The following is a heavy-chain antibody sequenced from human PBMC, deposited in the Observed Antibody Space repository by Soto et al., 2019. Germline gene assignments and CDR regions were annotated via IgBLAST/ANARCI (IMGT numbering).Heavy chain of an antibody. CDR3: ARGRGYSYGLDP. V-gene: IGHV4-30-4*01. CDR2: ISYSGTA. D-gene: IGHD5-18*01. Sequence: SETLSLTCTVSGDSISSNNNYWSWIRQPPGEGLEWIGFISYSGTASYSPSLKSRVAISLDTSKNQFSLSLSSVTAADTAVYYCARGRGYSYGLDPWGQGTLVTVSS. CDR1: GDSISSNNNY. J-gene: IGHJ5*02.